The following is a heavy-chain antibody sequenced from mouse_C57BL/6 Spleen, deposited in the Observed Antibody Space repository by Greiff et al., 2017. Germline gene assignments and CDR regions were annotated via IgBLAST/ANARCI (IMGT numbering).Heavy chain of an antibody. CDR1: GYTFTSYW. CDR2: IYPGSGST. D-gene: IGHD2-5*01. CDR3: ARSESNYPYAMDY. Sequence: VQLQQPGAELVKPGASVKMSCKASGYTFTSYWITWVKQRPGQGLEWIGDIYPGSGSTNYNEKFKSKATLTVDTSSSTAYMQLSSLTSEDSAVYYCARSESNYPYAMDYWGQGTSVTVSS. J-gene: IGHJ4*01. V-gene: IGHV1-55*01.